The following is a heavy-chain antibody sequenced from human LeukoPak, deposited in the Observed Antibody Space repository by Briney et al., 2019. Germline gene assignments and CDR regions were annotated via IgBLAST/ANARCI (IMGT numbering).Heavy chain of an antibody. CDR3: ARDPNSETSGHYS. J-gene: IGHJ4*02. CDR1: GFTFSSFW. CDR2: IEQDGNEK. D-gene: IGHD3-22*01. Sequence: PGGSLRLSCTASGFTFSSFWMSWVRQAPGKGLEWVANIEQDGNEKYYVDSVKGRFTISRDNAKNTLYLQMNSLRAEDTAVYYCARDPNSETSGHYSWGQGTLVTVSS. V-gene: IGHV3-7*01.